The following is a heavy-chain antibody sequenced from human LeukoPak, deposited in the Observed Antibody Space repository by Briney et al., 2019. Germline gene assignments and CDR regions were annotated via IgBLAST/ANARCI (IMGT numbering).Heavy chain of an antibody. D-gene: IGHD6-6*01. V-gene: IGHV3-30-3*01. CDR3: ARAPGSYSSSPVDY. Sequence: GRSLRLSCAASGFTFSSYAMHWVRQAPGKGLEWVAVISYDGSNKYYADSVKGRFTISRDNSKNTLYLQMNSLRAEDTAVYYCARAPGSYSSSPVDYWGQGTLVTVSS. CDR1: GFTFSSYA. CDR2: ISYDGSNK. J-gene: IGHJ4*02.